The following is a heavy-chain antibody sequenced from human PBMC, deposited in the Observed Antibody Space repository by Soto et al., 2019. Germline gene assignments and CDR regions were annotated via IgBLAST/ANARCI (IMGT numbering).Heavy chain of an antibody. Sequence: ASVKVSCKASGYTFTSYDINWVRQATGQGLEWMGWMNPNSVNTGYAQKFLGRVTMTRNTSISTAYMELSSLRSEDTAVYYCARGDDILTGYDFDYWGQGTLVTVSS. CDR3: ARGDDILTGYDFDY. J-gene: IGHJ4*02. CDR2: MNPNSVNT. V-gene: IGHV1-8*01. D-gene: IGHD3-9*01. CDR1: GYTFTSYD.